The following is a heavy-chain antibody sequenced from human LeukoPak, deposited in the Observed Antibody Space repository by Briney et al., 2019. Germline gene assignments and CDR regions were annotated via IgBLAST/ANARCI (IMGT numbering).Heavy chain of an antibody. CDR3: ARRRGAFGGAGYYFDS. CDR2: LNPNSGNT. Sequence: ASVKVSCKASGYTFTSHDINWVRQATGQGLELMGWLNPNSGNTGYAQKFQGRVTMTRNTSISTAYMELSSLRSEDTAMYYCARRRGAFGGAGYYFDSWGQGTLVTVSS. J-gene: IGHJ4*02. CDR1: GYTFTSHD. V-gene: IGHV1-8*01. D-gene: IGHD3-16*01.